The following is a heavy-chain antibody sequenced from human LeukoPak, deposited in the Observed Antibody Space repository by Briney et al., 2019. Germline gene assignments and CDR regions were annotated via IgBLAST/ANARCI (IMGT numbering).Heavy chain of an antibody. CDR2: ISASGANT. D-gene: IGHD3-16*01. CDR3: TRERRGSYYAFES. J-gene: IGHJ4*02. V-gene: IGHV3-23*01. Sequence: PGGSLRLSCAASGFIFSSYAMTWVRQTPGKGLEWVSGISASGANTYYADSVKGRFTISRDNAKNSVALQLDGLRADDTAVYFCTRERRGSYYAFESWGQGTLVTVSS. CDR1: GFIFSSYA.